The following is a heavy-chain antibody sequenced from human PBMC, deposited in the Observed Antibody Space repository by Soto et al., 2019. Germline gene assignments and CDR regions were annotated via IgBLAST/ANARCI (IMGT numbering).Heavy chain of an antibody. CDR3: ARDSGFYSSSSVAFDI. J-gene: IGHJ3*02. Sequence: GGSLRLSWAASGFTFSSYGRSWVRQAPGKGLEWVANRKQDGSEKYYVDSVKGRCTISRDNAKNSLYLQMNSLRAEDTAVYYCARDSGFYSSSSVAFDIWGQGTMVTVSS. V-gene: IGHV3-7*01. CDR1: GFTFSSYG. CDR2: RKQDGSEK. D-gene: IGHD6-6*01.